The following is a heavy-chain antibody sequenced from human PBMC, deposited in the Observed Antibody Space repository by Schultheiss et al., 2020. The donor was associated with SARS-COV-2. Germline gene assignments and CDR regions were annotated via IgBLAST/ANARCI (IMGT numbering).Heavy chain of an antibody. D-gene: IGHD2-15*01. CDR1: GYTFTGYY. CDR2: INPNSGGT. Sequence: ASVKVSCKASGYTFTGYYMHWVRQAPGQGLEWMGWINPNSGGTNYAQKFQGRVTMTRDTSISTAYMELSRLRSDDTAVYYCAREWVVVAANWWFDPWGQGTLVTVSS. J-gene: IGHJ5*02. CDR3: AREWVVVAANWWFDP. V-gene: IGHV1-2*02.